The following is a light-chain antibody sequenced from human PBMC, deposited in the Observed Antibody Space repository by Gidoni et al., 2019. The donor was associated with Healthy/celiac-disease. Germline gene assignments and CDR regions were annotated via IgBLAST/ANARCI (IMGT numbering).Light chain of an antibody. J-gene: IGLJ3*02. CDR1: SGHSSYS. CDR3: QTWGTGIWV. CDR2: LNSDGSH. Sequence: QLVLPPSPSASASLGASVKLTCTLSSGHSSYSIAWHQPQPEKGPRYLMKLNSDGSHSKGDGIPDRFSGSSSGAERYLTISSLQSEDEADYYCQTWGTGIWVFGGGTKLTVL. V-gene: IGLV4-69*01.